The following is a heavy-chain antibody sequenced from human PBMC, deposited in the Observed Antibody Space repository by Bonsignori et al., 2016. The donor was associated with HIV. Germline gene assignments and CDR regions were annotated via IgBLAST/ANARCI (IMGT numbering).Heavy chain of an antibody. CDR1: GFTFRNYA. J-gene: IGHJ3*02. D-gene: IGHD2-21*01. Sequence: GGSLRLSCAASGFTFRNYALSWVRQAPGKGLEWVSIIYSGGSTTYYADSVKGRFTISRDNSKNTLYLQMDSLRAEDTAVYYCAKSITCGGDCYSGAFDIWGQGTMVTVSS. CDR2: IYSGGSTT. CDR3: AKSITCGGDCYSGAFDI. V-gene: IGHV3-23*03.